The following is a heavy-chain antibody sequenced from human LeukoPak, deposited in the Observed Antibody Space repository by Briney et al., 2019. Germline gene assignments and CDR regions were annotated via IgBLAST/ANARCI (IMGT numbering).Heavy chain of an antibody. CDR3: ARGEGERYYVNFFDY. CDR1: GGSLSGHY. J-gene: IGHJ4*01. D-gene: IGHD1-26*01. Sequence: PSETLSLICSVSGGSLSGHYWSWFRRPPGKGLEWIGYFYYSGSTNYHPSLKSRVTISVDTSKNQFSLQVNSVTSADTAVYYCARGEGERYYVNFFDYWGHGKLVSVSS. CDR2: FYYSGST. V-gene: IGHV4-59*11.